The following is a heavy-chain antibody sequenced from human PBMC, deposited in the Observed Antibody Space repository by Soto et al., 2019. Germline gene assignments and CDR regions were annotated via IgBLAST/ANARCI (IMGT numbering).Heavy chain of an antibody. V-gene: IGHV3-30*18. D-gene: IGHD2-15*01. CDR2: ISYDGSNK. CDR1: GFTFSSYG. J-gene: IGHJ6*02. CDR3: AKDARGLVVVVAATRWYYDYYGMEV. Sequence: GGSLRLSCAASGFTFSSYGMHWVRQAPGKGLEWVAVISYDGSNKYYADSVKGRFTISRDNSKNTLYLQMNSLRAEDTAVYYCAKDARGLVVVVAATRWYYDYYGMEVWGQGTTGSVSS.